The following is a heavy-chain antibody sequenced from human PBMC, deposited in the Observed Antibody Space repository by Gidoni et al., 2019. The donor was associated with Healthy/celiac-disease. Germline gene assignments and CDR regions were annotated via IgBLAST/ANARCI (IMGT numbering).Heavy chain of an antibody. D-gene: IGHD3-22*01. CDR2: ISYDGSNK. Sequence: AASGFTFSSYAMHWVRQAPGKGLEWVAVISYDGSNKYYADSVKGRFTISRDNSKNTLYLQMNSLRAEDTAVYYCARVWITMIQHDAFDIWGQGTMVTVSS. CDR1: GFTFSSYA. CDR3: ARVWITMIQHDAFDI. V-gene: IGHV3-30-3*01. J-gene: IGHJ3*02.